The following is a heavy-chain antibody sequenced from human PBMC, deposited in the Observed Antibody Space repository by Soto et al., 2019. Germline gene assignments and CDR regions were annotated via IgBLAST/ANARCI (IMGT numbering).Heavy chain of an antibody. CDR1: GLTFSTSR. V-gene: IGHV3-74*01. J-gene: IGHJ3*02. CDR2: INSEGTAT. Sequence: EAQLLESGGGLLQPGGSLRLSCVASGLTFSTSRMHWVRQAPGKGLVWVSHINSEGTATAYADSVKGRFTVSRDNARNTLFLQLTSLRAEDTAVYYCARHLTLNGEALDIWGQGTMVTVSS. D-gene: IGHD1-1*01. CDR3: ARHLTLNGEALDI.